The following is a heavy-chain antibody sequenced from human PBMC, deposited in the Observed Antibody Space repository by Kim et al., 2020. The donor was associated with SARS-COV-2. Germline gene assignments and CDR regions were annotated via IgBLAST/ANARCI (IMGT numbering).Heavy chain of an antibody. J-gene: IGHJ4*02. CDR2: IYHSGST. V-gene: IGHV4-38-2*02. CDR3: ARDEGTSSGYPDYFDY. CDR1: GFSISSGYY. D-gene: IGHD6-13*01. Sequence: SETLSLTCTVSGFSISSGYYWGWIRQPPGKRLEWVGSIYHSGSTYYNPSLKSRVTISVDTSKNQFSLKLSSVTAADTAVYYCARDEGTSSGYPDYFDYWGQGTLVTVSS.